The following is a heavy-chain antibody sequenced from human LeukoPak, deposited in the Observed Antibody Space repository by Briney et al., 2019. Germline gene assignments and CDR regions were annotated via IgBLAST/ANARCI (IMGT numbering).Heavy chain of an antibody. D-gene: IGHD3-9*01. CDR3: AGETYYDIFTGYHPFDY. V-gene: IGHV3-23*01. CDR2: ISGSGGNT. J-gene: IGHJ4*02. Sequence: TGGSLRLSCAASGFTFSSYDMSWVRQAPGKGLEWVSLISGSGGNTYYADSVKGRSTISRDNSKNTLYLQMNSLRAEDTAVYYCAGETYYDIFTGYHPFDYWGQGTLVTVSS. CDR1: GFTFSSYD.